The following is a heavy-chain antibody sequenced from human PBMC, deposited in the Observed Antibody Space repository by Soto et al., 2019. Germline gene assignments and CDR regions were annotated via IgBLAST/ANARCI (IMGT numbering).Heavy chain of an antibody. V-gene: IGHV4-30-4*01. J-gene: IGHJ4*02. CDR1: GGSISSGDYY. D-gene: IGHD3-10*01. CDR3: ARDRGRSGSYYNPFDY. Sequence: SETLSLTCTVSGGSISSGDYYWSCIRQPPGKGLEWIGYIYYSGSTYYNPSLKSRVTISVDTSKNQFSLKLSSVTAADTAVYYCARDRGRSGSYYNPFDYWGQGTLVTVSS. CDR2: IYYSGST.